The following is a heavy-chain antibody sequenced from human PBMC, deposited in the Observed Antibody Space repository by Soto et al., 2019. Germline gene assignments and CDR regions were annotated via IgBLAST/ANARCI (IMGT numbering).Heavy chain of an antibody. J-gene: IGHJ4*02. Sequence: PSETLALTFTGSGGSISSYYWSWIRQPPGKGLEWIGYIYYSGSTNYNPSLKSRVTISVDTSKNQFSLKLSSVTAADTAVYYCARDSGYQDYWGQGNLVTVS. CDR3: ARDSGYQDY. D-gene: IGHD5-12*01. CDR1: GGSISSYY. V-gene: IGHV4-59*01. CDR2: IYYSGST.